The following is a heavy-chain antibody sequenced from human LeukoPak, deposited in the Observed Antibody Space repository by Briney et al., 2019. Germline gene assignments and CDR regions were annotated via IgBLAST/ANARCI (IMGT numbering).Heavy chain of an antibody. CDR2: IIPILGIA. CDR3: ARDEGPYSNHIDY. J-gene: IGHJ4*02. V-gene: IGHV1-69*04. CDR1: GGIFSSYT. Sequence: SVKVSCKASGGIFSSYTISWVRQAPGKGLEWMGRIIPILGIANYAQKFQGRVTITADKSTSTAYMELSSLRSEDTAVYYCARDEGPYSNHIDYWGQGTLVTVSS. D-gene: IGHD4-11*01.